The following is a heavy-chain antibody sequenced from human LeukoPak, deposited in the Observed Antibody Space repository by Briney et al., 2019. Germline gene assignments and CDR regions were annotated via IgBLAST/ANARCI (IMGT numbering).Heavy chain of an antibody. CDR2: IYYSGST. Sequence: PSETLSLTCTVSGGSISSYYWSWIRQPPGKGLEWIGYIYYSGSTNYNPSLKSRVTISVDTSKNQFSLKLSSVTAADTAVYYCAIAGHYTVTYDYWGQGTLVTVSS. D-gene: IGHD4-17*01. CDR3: AIAGHYTVTYDY. CDR1: GGSISSYY. V-gene: IGHV4-59*01. J-gene: IGHJ4*02.